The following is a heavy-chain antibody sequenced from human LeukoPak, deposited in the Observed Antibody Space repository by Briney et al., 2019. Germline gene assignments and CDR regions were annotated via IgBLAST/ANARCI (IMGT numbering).Heavy chain of an antibody. D-gene: IGHD2/OR15-2a*01. CDR3: ASTFQGNFDY. Sequence: PSETLSLXCSVSGGSISSHYWNWIRQPPGKGLEWIGYIYYSGSTKYNPSLKSRVTISVDTSKNQFSLKLSSVTAADTAVYYCASTFQGNFDYWGQGTLVTVSS. V-gene: IGHV4-59*11. J-gene: IGHJ4*02. CDR2: IYYSGST. CDR1: GGSISSHY.